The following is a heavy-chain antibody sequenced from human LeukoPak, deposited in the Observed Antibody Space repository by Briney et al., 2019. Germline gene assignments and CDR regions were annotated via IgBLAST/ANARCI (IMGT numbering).Heavy chain of an antibody. V-gene: IGHV3-53*01. CDR2: IYSSGST. CDR3: ARDRSSGYGVDY. CDR1: GFTFSSYG. D-gene: IGHD3-22*01. J-gene: IGHJ4*02. Sequence: GRSLRLSCAASGFTFSSYGMHWVRQAPGKGLEWVSVIYSSGSTDYADSVKGRFTISRDNSKNTLYLQMNSLRAEDTAVYYCARDRSSGYGVDYWGQGTLVTVSS.